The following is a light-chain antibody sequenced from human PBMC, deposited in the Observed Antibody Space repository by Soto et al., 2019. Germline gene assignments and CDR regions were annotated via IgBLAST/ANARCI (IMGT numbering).Light chain of an antibody. CDR2: GAS. CDR3: QHYGSSRWT. V-gene: IGKV3-20*01. CDR1: QSVSSTY. Sequence: EIVLTQSPGTLSLSPGERATLSCRASQSVSSTYLAWYQQKPGQAPRRLIYGASSRATGIPDMFSGSGSGRDFPLTISRLEPEDFAVYYCQHYGSSRWTFGQGTRVDI. J-gene: IGKJ1*01.